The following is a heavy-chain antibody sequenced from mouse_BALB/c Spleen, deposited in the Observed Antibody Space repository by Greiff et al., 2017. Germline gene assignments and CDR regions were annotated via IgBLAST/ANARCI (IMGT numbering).Heavy chain of an antibody. J-gene: IGHJ3*01. V-gene: IGHV14-3*02. Sequence: EVQLQQSGAELVKPGASVKLSCTASGFNIKDTYMHWVKQRPEQGLEWIGRIDPANGNTKYDPKFQGKATITADTSSNTAYLQLSSLTSEDTAVYYCARPYDYDWAWFAYWGQGTLVTVSA. CDR3: ARPYDYDWAWFAY. CDR2: IDPANGNT. CDR1: GFNIKDTY. D-gene: IGHD2-4*01.